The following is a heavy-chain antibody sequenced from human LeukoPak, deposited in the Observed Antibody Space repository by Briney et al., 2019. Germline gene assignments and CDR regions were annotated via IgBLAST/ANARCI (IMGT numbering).Heavy chain of an antibody. Sequence: PGGALRLSCAASGVTFSSYAMNWVRQAPGKGLWWVSTIRGSGGSTSCADSVKGRFTTFRDNSTNTLYLQMNSLRAEDTALYYCAKASWDGYNYDSGTGSFDYWGQGTLVTVSS. CDR2: IRGSGGST. J-gene: IGHJ4*02. CDR1: GVTFSSYA. D-gene: IGHD5-24*01. CDR3: AKASWDGYNYDSGTGSFDY. V-gene: IGHV3-23*01.